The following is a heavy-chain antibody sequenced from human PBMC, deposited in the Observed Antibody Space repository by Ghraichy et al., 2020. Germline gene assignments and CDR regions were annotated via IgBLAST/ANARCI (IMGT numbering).Heavy chain of an antibody. CDR2: VTGSTFYS. CDR3: ATLAADPLRGWFDP. D-gene: IGHD2-15*01. J-gene: IGHJ5*02. V-gene: IGHV3-21*01. Sequence: GGSLRLSCVASGFIFSDYNMNWVRQAPGKGLEWVSSVTGSTFYSYYADSVKGRFTVSRDNAKNSLYLQMNSLRVEDTAIYYCATLAADPLRGWFDPWGQGTLVTVSS. CDR1: GFIFSDYN.